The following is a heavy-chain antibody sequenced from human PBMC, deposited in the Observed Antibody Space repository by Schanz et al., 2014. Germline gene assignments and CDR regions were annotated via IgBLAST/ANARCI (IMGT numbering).Heavy chain of an antibody. Sequence: QVQLVQSGSELKKPGASVKVSCKASGYTFTTYVVNWVRQAPGQGLEWVGWINTNTGNPTYAQGFTGRFVFSLDTSVSTAYLQISSLKAEDTAAYYCTTETIAMAGTFSIWGQGTLVTVSS. J-gene: IGHJ4*02. D-gene: IGHD6-19*01. V-gene: IGHV7-4-1*02. CDR1: GYTFTTYV. CDR3: TTETIAMAGTFSI. CDR2: INTNTGNP.